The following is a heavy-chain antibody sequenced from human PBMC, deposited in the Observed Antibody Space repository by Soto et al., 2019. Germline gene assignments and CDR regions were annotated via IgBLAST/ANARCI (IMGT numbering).Heavy chain of an antibody. CDR1: GASISSGDYY. V-gene: IGHV4-30-4*01. J-gene: IGHJ5*02. CDR3: ARYKYYDILTRLQNNWFDP. D-gene: IGHD3-9*01. Sequence: SSETLSLTCTVSGASISSGDYYWSWIRQPPGKGLEWIGYIYYSGSTYYNPSLKSRVTISVDMSKNQFSLKLSSVTAADTAVYYCARYKYYDILTRLQNNWFDPWGPGPLLTLST. CDR2: IYYSGST.